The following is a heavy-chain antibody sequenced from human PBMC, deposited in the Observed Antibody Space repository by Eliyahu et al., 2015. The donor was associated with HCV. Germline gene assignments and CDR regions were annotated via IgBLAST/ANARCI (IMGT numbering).Heavy chain of an antibody. D-gene: IGHD1-26*01. CDR2: IKSKADGETI. CDR3: TKGWWEDY. V-gene: IGHV3-15*01. CDR1: GFTFSDAW. Sequence: EVQLVESGGGLVKPGGSLRLSCAASGFTFSDAWMTWVRQAPGKGLEWVGRIKSKADGETIDYTAPVKGRFIISRDDSKNTLYLQMNRLKIEDTAVYYCTKGWWEDYWGQGTLVTVSS. J-gene: IGHJ4*02.